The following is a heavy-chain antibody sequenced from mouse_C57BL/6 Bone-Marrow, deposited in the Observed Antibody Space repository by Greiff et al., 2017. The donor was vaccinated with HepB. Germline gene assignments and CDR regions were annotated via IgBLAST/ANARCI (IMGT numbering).Heavy chain of an antibody. Sequence: EVQLVESVAELVRPGASVKLSCTASGFNIKNTYMHWVKQRPEQGLEWIGRIDPANGNTKYAPKFQGKATITADTSSNTAYLQLSSLTSEDTAIYYCALNYYGSSYWYFDVWGTGTTVTVSS. CDR2: IDPANGNT. D-gene: IGHD1-1*01. CDR3: ALNYYGSSYWYFDV. J-gene: IGHJ1*03. CDR1: GFNIKNTY. V-gene: IGHV14-3*01.